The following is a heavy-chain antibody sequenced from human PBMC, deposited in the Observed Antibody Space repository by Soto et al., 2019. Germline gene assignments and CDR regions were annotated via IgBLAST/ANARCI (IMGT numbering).Heavy chain of an antibody. V-gene: IGHV3-33*01. D-gene: IGHD4-17*01. CDR3: ATFGDYVFEY. Sequence: PGGSLRLSCAASGFTFNTYGMHWVRQAPGKGLEWVAVIWYDGSNKYYADSVKGRFTISRDNSKNTLYLQMNSLRAEDTAVYYCATFGDYVFEYWGQGTLVTVSS. J-gene: IGHJ4*02. CDR1: GFTFNTYG. CDR2: IWYDGSNK.